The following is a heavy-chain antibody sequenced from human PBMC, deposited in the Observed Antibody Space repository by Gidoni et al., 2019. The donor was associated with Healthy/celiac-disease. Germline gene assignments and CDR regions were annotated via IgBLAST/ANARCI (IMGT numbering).Heavy chain of an antibody. V-gene: IGHV1-3*01. CDR3: ARHLQERGTGAFDI. CDR1: GYPFTSYA. D-gene: IGHD1-1*01. J-gene: IGHJ3*02. Sequence: QVQLVQSGAEVKKPGASVKVSCKASGYPFTSYAMHWVRQAPGQRLEWMGWINAGNGNTKYSQKFQGRVTITRDTSASTAYMELSSLRSEDTAVYYCARHLQERGTGAFDIWGQGTMVTVSS. CDR2: INAGNGNT.